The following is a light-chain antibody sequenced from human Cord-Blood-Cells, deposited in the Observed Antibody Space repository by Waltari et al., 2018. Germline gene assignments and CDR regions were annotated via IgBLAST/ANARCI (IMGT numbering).Light chain of an antibody. V-gene: IGKV2-30*01. CDR3: MQCTHWQFN. J-gene: IGKJ3*01. Sequence: VMTRSPLPLPVALGQPASISSRSSQSLVYSDGNTYLNWFQQRPGQSPRRRIYKVSNRDSGVPDRFSGSVSGNDYTLKSSRVEAEDVGVYYCMQCTHWQFNFGPGTKVDIK. CDR1: QSLVYSDGNTY. CDR2: KVS.